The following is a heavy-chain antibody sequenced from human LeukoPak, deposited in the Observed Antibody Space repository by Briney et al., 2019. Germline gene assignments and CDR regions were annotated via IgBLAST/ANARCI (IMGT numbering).Heavy chain of an antibody. Sequence: SETLSLTCAVYGGSFRGYYWGWIRQPPGKGLEWIGEINHSGSTNYNPSLKSRVTISVDTSKNQFSLKLSSVAAADTAVYYCARGAMIYYFDYWGQGTLVTVSS. J-gene: IGHJ4*02. CDR1: GGSFRGYY. V-gene: IGHV4-34*01. CDR3: ARGAMIYYFDY. D-gene: IGHD3-22*01. CDR2: INHSGST.